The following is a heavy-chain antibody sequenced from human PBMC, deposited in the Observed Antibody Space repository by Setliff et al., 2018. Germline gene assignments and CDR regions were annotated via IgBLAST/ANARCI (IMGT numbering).Heavy chain of an antibody. CDR1: GYTFTGYY. Sequence: WASVKVSCKASGYTFTGYYMHWVRQAPGQGLEWMGWINPNSGGTNYAQKFQGRVTMTRDTSINAAYLELSRLRSDDTAVYYCASVPWDYIWGSYRYTGGYYFDYWGQGTLVTVSS. CDR2: INPNSGGT. D-gene: IGHD3-16*02. CDR3: ASVPWDYIWGSYRYTGGYYFDY. V-gene: IGHV1-2*02. J-gene: IGHJ4*02.